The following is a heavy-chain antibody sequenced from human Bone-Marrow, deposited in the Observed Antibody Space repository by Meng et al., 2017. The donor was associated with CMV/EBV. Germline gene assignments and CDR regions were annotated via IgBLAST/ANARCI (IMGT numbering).Heavy chain of an antibody. J-gene: IGHJ3*02. CDR1: GGTFSSYA. CDR2: IIPILGIA. D-gene: IGHD5-12*01. V-gene: IGHV1-69*10. Sequence: SVKVSCKASGGTFSSYAISWVRQAPGQGLEWMGGIIPILGIANYAQKFQGRVTITADKSTSTAYMELSSLRSEDTAVYYCARATWFSGYDRGAFDIWGQGTMVTVPS. CDR3: ARATWFSGYDRGAFDI.